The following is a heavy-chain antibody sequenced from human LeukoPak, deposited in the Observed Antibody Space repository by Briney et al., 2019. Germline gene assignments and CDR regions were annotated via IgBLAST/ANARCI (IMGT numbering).Heavy chain of an antibody. V-gene: IGHV1-69*13. CDR1: GGTFSSYA. J-gene: IGHJ3*02. CDR3: ARGERYCSSTSCHTFGAFDI. Sequence: GASVKVSCKASGGTFSSYAISWVRQAPGQGLEWMGGIIPIFGTANYAQKFQGRVTITADESTSTAYMELRSLRSDDTAVYYCARGERYCSSTSCHTFGAFDIWGQGTMVTVSS. CDR2: IIPIFGTA. D-gene: IGHD2-2*01.